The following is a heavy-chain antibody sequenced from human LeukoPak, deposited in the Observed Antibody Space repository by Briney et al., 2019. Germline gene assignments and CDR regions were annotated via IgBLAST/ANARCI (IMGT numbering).Heavy chain of an antibody. CDR3: AREEVKSFDN. V-gene: IGHV3-7*03. CDR1: GFMFSSNW. CDR2: IKEDGTET. J-gene: IGHJ4*02. Sequence: GGSLRLSCAASGFMFSSNWMSWVRLAPGKGLEWVANIKEDGTETYYVDSVKGRFTISRDNAKNSLYLQMNNLRVEDTAVYYCAREEVKSFDNWGQGTLVTVSS.